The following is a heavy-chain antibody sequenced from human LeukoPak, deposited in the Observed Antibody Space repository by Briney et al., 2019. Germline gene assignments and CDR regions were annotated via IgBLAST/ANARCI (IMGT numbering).Heavy chain of an antibody. Sequence: PGGSLRLSCAASGFTFNTYSMNWVRQAPGKGLEWVSSITSSSSYIYYADSVMGRFTISRDNAKNSLYLQMNSLRAEDTAVYYCARDHLPFGDVPSNSAAFDIWGQGTMVTVSS. CDR3: ARDHLPFGDVPSNSAAFDI. CDR1: GFTFNTYS. CDR2: ITSSSSYI. J-gene: IGHJ3*02. D-gene: IGHD3-10*01. V-gene: IGHV3-21*01.